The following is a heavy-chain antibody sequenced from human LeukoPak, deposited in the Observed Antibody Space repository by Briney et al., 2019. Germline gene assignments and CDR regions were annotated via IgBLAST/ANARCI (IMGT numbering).Heavy chain of an antibody. CDR1: GFTFSSYS. CDR2: ISSSSSYI. V-gene: IGHV3-21*01. J-gene: IGHJ4*02. CDR3: ARGLSSSSWYYNY. D-gene: IGHD6-13*01. Sequence: PGGSLRLSCAASGFTFSSYSMNWVRQAPGKGLEWVSSISSSSSYIYYADSVKGRFTISRDNAKNSLYLQMNSLRAEDTAVYYCARGLSSSSWYYNYWGQGTLVTVSS.